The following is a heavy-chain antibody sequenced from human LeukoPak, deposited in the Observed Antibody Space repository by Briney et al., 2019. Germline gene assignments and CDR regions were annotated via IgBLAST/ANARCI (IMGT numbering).Heavy chain of an antibody. CDR2: INGASAYI. D-gene: IGHD6-19*01. J-gene: IGHJ4*02. CDR3: ARSFRWVVRDY. CDR1: GFSFSKYD. Sequence: GGSLRLSCAASGFSFSKYDMNWVRQAPGKGLEWVASINGASAYIYYANSVRGRFTISRDNAKNSTYLQMNSLRPDDTAVYYFARSFRWVVRDYWGQGTLVAVSS. V-gene: IGHV3-21*01.